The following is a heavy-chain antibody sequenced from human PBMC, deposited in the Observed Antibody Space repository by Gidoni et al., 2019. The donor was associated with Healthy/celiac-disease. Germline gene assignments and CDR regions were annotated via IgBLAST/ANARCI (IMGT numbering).Heavy chain of an antibody. J-gene: IGHJ6*02. CDR2: IIPICGTA. V-gene: IGHV1-69*01. D-gene: IGHD3-10*01. CDR3: ARDRPYGSGSRHYYYYYGMDV. CDR1: GGSFRSYA. Sequence: QVQLVQSGAEVKKPGSSVKVSCKASGGSFRSYAISWVRQAPGQGLEWMGGIIPICGTANYAQKFQGRVTITADESTSTAYMELSSLRSEDTAVYYCARDRPYGSGSRHYYYYYGMDVWGQGTTVTVSS.